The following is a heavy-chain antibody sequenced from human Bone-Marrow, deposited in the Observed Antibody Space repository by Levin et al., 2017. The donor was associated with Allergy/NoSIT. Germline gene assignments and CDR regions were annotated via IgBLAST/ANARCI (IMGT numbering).Heavy chain of an antibody. D-gene: IGHD1-26*01. CDR2: IWYDGTLK. V-gene: IGHV3-33*01. Sequence: PGGSLRLSCEASGFIFTDFGFHWVRQAPGKGLEWVAVIWYDGTLKYYGDSVKGRFTVSRDDSKNTVYLQMDSLRAEDTAVYHCARDRGSGTLGMGVWGQGTTVTVSS. CDR1: GFIFTDFG. J-gene: IGHJ6*02. CDR3: ARDRGSGTLGMGV.